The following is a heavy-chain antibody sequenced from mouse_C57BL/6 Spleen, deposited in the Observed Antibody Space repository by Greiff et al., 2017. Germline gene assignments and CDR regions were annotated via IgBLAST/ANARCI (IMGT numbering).Heavy chain of an antibody. V-gene: IGHV2-9-1*01. Sequence: VKLVESGPGLVAPSQSLSITCTVSGFSLTSYAISWVRQPPGKGLEWLGVIWTGGGTNYNSALKSRLSISKDNSKSQVFLKMNSLQTDDTARYYCARTLYYGNYYWYFDVWGTGTTVTVSS. CDR2: IWTGGGT. D-gene: IGHD2-1*01. CDR1: GFSLTSYA. CDR3: ARTLYYGNYYWYFDV. J-gene: IGHJ1*03.